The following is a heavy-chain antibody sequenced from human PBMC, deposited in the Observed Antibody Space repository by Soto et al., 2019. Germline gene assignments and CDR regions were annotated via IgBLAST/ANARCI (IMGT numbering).Heavy chain of an antibody. CDR3: ARSDFWSGYPPSPDHYYYYGMDG. CDR2: IYSGGST. J-gene: IGHJ6*02. D-gene: IGHD3-3*01. CDR1: GFTVSSNY. V-gene: IGHV3-66*01. Sequence: GGSLRLSCAASGFTVSSNYMSWVRQAPGKGLEWVSVIYSGGSTYYADSVKGRFTISRDNSKNTLYLQMNSLRAEDTAVYYCARSDFWSGYPPSPDHYYYYGMDGWGQGTTVNVAS.